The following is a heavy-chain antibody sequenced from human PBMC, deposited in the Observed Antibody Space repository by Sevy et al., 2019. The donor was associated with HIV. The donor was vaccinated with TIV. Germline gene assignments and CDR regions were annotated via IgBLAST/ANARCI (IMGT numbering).Heavy chain of an antibody. Sequence: GGSLRLSCTASGFTFGDYAMSWFRQAPGKGLEWVGFIRSKADGGTTEYAESVKGRFTILRDDSKSIAYLQMNSPETEDTAVYYCTSAQWLVRHYYYGMDVWGQGTTVTVSS. V-gene: IGHV3-49*03. CDR1: GFTFGDYA. J-gene: IGHJ6*02. D-gene: IGHD6-19*01. CDR2: IRSKADGGTT. CDR3: TSAQWLVRHYYYGMDV.